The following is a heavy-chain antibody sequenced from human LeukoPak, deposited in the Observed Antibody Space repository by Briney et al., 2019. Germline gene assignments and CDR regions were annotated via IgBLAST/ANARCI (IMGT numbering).Heavy chain of an antibody. Sequence: GGTLRLSCAASGFTFSSCGMSWVRQAPGKGLEWVSAISGSGGSTYYADSVKGRFTISRDNSKNTLYLQMNSLRAEDTAVYYCAKGTVDSSGYYGSCWGQGTLVTVSS. CDR2: ISGSGGST. CDR3: AKGTVDSSGYYGSC. CDR1: GFTFSSCG. D-gene: IGHD3-22*01. J-gene: IGHJ4*02. V-gene: IGHV3-23*01.